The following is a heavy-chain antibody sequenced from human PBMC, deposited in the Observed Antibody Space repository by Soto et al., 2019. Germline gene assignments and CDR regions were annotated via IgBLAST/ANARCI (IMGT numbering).Heavy chain of an antibody. D-gene: IGHD2-21*02. CDR2: IYYSGST. V-gene: IGHV4-61*05. CDR1: GGSISSSSYY. J-gene: IGHJ4*02. CDR3: ARNAWVTDQFYD. Sequence: KPSETLSLTCTVSGGSISSSSYYWGWIRQPPGKGLEWIGYIYYSGSTNYNPSLKSRVTISVDTSKNQFSLKLSSVTAADTAVYYFARNAWVTDQFYDWGQGTLVIVSS.